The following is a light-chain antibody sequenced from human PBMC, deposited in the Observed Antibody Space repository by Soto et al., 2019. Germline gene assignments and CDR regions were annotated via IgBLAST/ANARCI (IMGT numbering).Light chain of an antibody. V-gene: IGKV3-20*01. CDR3: QQYGSSGT. J-gene: IGKJ1*01. CDR1: QSVSNS. Sequence: ETLLTQSPATLSMSPGETATLSCRASQSVSNSLAWYRQRPGQAPRLLIYGASNRATGIPDRFSGSGSGTDFTLTISRLEPEDFAVYYCQQYGSSGTFGQGTKVDIK. CDR2: GAS.